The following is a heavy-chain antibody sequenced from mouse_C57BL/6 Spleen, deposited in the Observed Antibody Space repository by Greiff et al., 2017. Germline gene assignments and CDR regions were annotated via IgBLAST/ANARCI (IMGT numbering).Heavy chain of an antibody. Sequence: QVQLQQSGAELVKPGASVKLSCKASGYTFTEYTIHWVKQRSGQGLEWIGWFYPGSGSIKYNGKFKDKATLTADKSSSTVYMELSRLTSEDSAVYFCARHAEGYYGSSYGWYFDVWGTGTTVTVSS. V-gene: IGHV1-62-2*01. D-gene: IGHD1-1*01. CDR3: ARHAEGYYGSSYGWYFDV. CDR2: FYPGSGSI. J-gene: IGHJ1*03. CDR1: GYTFTEYT.